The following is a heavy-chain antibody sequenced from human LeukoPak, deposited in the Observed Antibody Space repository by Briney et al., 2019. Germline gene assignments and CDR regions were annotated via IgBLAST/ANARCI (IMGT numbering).Heavy chain of an antibody. CDR2: IWYDGSKT. J-gene: IGHJ4*02. V-gene: IGHV3-33*01. CDR1: GFTFSSYG. D-gene: IGHD5-24*01. Sequence: GGSLRLSCAASGFTFSSYGLHWVRQAPGKGLEWVAVIWYDGSKTYYADSVKGRFTISKDNPKNTLYLQMNSLRAEDTAAYYCARDRGEMATDYWGQGTLVTVSS. CDR3: ARDRGEMATDY.